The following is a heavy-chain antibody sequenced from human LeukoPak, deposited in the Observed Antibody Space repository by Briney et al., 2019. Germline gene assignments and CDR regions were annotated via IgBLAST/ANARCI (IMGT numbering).Heavy chain of an antibody. Sequence: GGSLRLSCAASGFTFSSYAVHWVRQAPGKGLEWVAVISYDGSNKYYADSVKGRFTISRDNSKNTLYLQMNSLRAEDTAVYYCAGDPRLGGHFFDYWGQGTLVTVSS. CDR3: AGDPRLGGHFFDY. CDR2: ISYDGSNK. J-gene: IGHJ4*02. V-gene: IGHV3-30-3*01. D-gene: IGHD2-21*02. CDR1: GFTFSSYA.